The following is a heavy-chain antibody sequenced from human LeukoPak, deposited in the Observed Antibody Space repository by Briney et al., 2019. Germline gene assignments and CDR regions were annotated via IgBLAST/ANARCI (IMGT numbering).Heavy chain of an antibody. CDR2: IISSGAGT. V-gene: IGHV3-23*01. CDR1: GFSFSSYA. D-gene: IGHD3-9*01. CDR3: ANLPLTGYYGFDS. J-gene: IGHJ4*02. Sequence: PEGSLRLSCAASGFSFSSYAMSWVRQAPGKGLEWVSGIISSGAGTNYADSVRGRFTISRDNSKNTLYLQMNSLRAEDTAVYYCANLPLTGYYGFDSWGQGALITVSS.